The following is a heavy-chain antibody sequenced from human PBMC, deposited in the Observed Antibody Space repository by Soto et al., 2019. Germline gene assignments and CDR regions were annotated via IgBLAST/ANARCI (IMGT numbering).Heavy chain of an antibody. Sequence: PSETLSLTCTVSGYSISSGYCWVWIRQPPGKGLEWIGYIYYSGSTNYDPSLRSRVTISVDTSKNEFSLKLTSVTAADTAVYYCARDRGSLTTGDGTFDIWGPGTMVTVSS. CDR2: IYYSGST. D-gene: IGHD4-17*01. CDR1: GYSISSGYC. V-gene: IGHV4-38-2*02. CDR3: ARDRGSLTTGDGTFDI. J-gene: IGHJ3*02.